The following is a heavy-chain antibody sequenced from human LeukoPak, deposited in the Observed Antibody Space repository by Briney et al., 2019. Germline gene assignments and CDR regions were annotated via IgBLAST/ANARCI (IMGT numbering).Heavy chain of an antibody. CDR1: GFTFSSYA. Sequence: GGSLRLSCAASGFTFSSYAMSWVRQAPGKGLEWVSAISGSGGSTYYADSVKGRFTISRDNSKNTLYLQMNSLRAEDTAVYYCARDVGFYYGSGSSIWGQGTMVTVSS. D-gene: IGHD3-10*01. J-gene: IGHJ3*02. CDR3: ARDVGFYYGSGSSI. V-gene: IGHV3-23*01. CDR2: ISGSGGST.